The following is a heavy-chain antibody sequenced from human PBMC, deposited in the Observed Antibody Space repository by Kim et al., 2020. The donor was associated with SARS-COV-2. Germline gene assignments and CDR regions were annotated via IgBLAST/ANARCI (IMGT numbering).Heavy chain of an antibody. V-gene: IGHV4-59*13. Sequence: SETLSLTCTVSGGSISSYYWSWIRQHPGKGLEWLGYIYYSGSTNYNPSLKSRVTISVDTSKNQFSLKLSSVTAADTAVYYCARDMGSSWALYGLDVWGQGTTVTVSS. CDR1: GGSISSYY. CDR3: ARDMGSSWALYGLDV. J-gene: IGHJ6*02. CDR2: IYYSGST. D-gene: IGHD6-13*01.